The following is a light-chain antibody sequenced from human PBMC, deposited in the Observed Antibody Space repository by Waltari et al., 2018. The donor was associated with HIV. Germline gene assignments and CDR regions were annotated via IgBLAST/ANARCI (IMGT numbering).Light chain of an antibody. CDR1: NSDIGTYNY. J-gene: IGLJ2*01. Sequence: QSALTQPASVSGSPGQSITISCTGTNSDIGTYNYVSWYQQHPVTAPKLIMYEVTNRPFGVSTRFSGSKSCNTASLIISGLQAEDEADYFCSSYASTRSLIFGGGTELTVL. V-gene: IGLV2-14*03. CDR3: SSYASTRSLI. CDR2: EVT.